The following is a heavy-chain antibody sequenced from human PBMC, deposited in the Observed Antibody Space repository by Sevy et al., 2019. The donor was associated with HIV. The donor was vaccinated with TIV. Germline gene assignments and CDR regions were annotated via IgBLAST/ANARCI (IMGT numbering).Heavy chain of an antibody. V-gene: IGHV4-59*11. Sequence: SETLSLICTVSGGPISSHYWSWIRQTPGKGLEWIGYFYYTGVTNYNPSLKIRVSMSADTSRNRVSLRLSSVTAADTAVYFCARVPSPYYDSSGDLIREYYFDSWGQGTLVTVSS. CDR2: FYYTGVT. CDR1: GGPISSHY. J-gene: IGHJ4*02. D-gene: IGHD3-22*01. CDR3: ARVPSPYYDSSGDLIREYYFDS.